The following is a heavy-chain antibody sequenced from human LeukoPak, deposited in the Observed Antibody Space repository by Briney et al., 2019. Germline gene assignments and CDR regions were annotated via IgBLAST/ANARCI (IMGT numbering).Heavy chain of an antibody. CDR1: GFTFSSYA. CDR2: INGGGGST. D-gene: IGHD5-24*01. CDR3: TKGTLTTGYSS. V-gene: IGHV3-23*01. J-gene: IGHJ5*02. Sequence: GGSLRLSCAASGFTFSSYAMNWVRQAPGKGLEWVSAINGGGGSTYSADSVKGRFTVSRDNSKNTLYLQMSSLRAEDTAVYYCTKGTLTTGYSSWGRGTLVTVSS.